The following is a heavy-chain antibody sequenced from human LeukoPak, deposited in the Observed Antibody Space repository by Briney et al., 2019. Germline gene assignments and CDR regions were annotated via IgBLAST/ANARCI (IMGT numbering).Heavy chain of an antibody. D-gene: IGHD4/OR15-4a*01. CDR2: IYSAGST. J-gene: IGHJ4*02. V-gene: IGHV3-53*01. CDR3: ARRAGAYSHPYDY. Sequence: GGSLRLSCAASGFTVSSSYMSWVRQAPGKGLEWVSVIYSAGSTYYSDSVKGRFTISRDNSKNTLYLQMNSLRAEDTAVYYCARRAGAYSHPYDYWGQGTLVTVSS. CDR1: GFTVSSSY.